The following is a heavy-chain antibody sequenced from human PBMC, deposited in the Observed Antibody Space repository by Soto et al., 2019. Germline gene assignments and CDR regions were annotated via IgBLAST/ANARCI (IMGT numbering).Heavy chain of an antibody. CDR3: ARGLIGNYDFWSGYPSYYYMDV. CDR1: GGSFSGYY. V-gene: IGHV4-34*01. Sequence: PSETLSLTCAVYGGSFSGYYWSWIRQPPGKGLEWIGEINHSGSTNYNPSLKSRVTISVDTSKNQFSLKLSSVTAADTAVYYCARGLIGNYDFWSGYPSYYYMDVWGKGTTVTVSS. J-gene: IGHJ6*03. D-gene: IGHD3-3*01. CDR2: INHSGST.